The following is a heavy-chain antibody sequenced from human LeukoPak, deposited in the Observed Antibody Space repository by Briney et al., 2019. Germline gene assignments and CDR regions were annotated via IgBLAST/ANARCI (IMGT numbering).Heavy chain of an antibody. CDR2: ISAYNGNT. CDR1: GYTFTSYG. CDR3: ARAGGTKWYSGSYFWLNY. D-gene: IGHD1-26*01. J-gene: IGHJ4*02. V-gene: IGHV1-18*01. Sequence: ASVKVSCKASGYTFTSYGISWVRQAPGQGLEWMGWISAYNGNTNYAQKLQGRVTMTTDTSTSTAYMELRSLRSDDTAVYYCARAGGTKWYSGSYFWLNYWGQGTLVTVSS.